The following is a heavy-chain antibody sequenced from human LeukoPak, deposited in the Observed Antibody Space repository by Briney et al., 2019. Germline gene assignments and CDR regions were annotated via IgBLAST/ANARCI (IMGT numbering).Heavy chain of an antibody. CDR2: IYYSGST. V-gene: IGHV4-39*07. CDR1: GFTVSSNY. D-gene: IGHD3-22*01. CDR3: ASGVPYYYDSSGYPFDY. J-gene: IGHJ4*02. Sequence: GSLRLSCAASGFTVSSNYMNWVRQAPEKGLEWIGSIYYSGSTYYNPSLRSRVTISVDTSKNQFSLKLSSVTAADTAVYYCASGVPYYYDSSGYPFDYWGQGTLVTVSS.